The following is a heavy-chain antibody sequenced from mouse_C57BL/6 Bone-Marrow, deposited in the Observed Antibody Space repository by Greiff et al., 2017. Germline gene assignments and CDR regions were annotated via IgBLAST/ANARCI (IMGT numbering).Heavy chain of an antibody. Sequence: EVKLMESGGGLVKPGGSLKLSCAASGFTFSSYSMSWVRPTPEKRLAWVATISDGGSYTYYPDNVKGRFTISRENAKNNLYLQMTHLKSEDTAMYYCAMDVPLRQLRPLYFDYWGQGTTLTVSS. V-gene: IGHV5-4*03. CDR1: GFTFSSYS. CDR2: ISDGGSYT. J-gene: IGHJ2*01. D-gene: IGHD3-2*02. CDR3: AMDVPLRQLRPLYFDY.